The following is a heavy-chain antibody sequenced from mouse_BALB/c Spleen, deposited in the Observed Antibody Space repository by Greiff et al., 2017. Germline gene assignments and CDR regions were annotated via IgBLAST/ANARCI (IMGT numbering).Heavy chain of an antibody. V-gene: IGHV5-6-5*01. CDR1: GFTFSSYA. D-gene: IGHD2-12*01. CDR2: ISSGGST. CDR3: AKIRVYDGFAY. J-gene: IGHJ3*01. Sequence: EVKVVESGGGLVKPGGSLKLSCAASGFTFSSYAMSWVRQTPEKRLEWVASISSGGSTYYPESVKGRFTISRDNARNILYLQMSSLRSEDTAMYYCAKIRVYDGFAYWGQGTLVTVSA.